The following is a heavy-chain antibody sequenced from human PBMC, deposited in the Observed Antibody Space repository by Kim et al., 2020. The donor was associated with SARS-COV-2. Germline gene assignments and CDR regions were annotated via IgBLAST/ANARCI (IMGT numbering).Heavy chain of an antibody. D-gene: IGHD2-15*01. Sequence: AQKLQGRVTMTTDTSTSTAYMELRSLRSDDTAVYYCARDTRSGGKSWFDPWGQGTLVTVSS. J-gene: IGHJ5*02. CDR3: ARDTRSGGKSWFDP. V-gene: IGHV1-18*01.